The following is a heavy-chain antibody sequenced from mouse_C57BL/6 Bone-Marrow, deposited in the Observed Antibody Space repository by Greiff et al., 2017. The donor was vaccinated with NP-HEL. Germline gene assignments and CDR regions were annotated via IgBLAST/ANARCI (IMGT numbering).Heavy chain of an antibody. V-gene: IGHV5-9-1*02. D-gene: IGHD1-1*01. Sequence: DVKLVESGEGLVKPGGSLKLSCAASGFTFSSYAMSWVRQTPEKRLEWVAYISSGGDYIYYADTVKGRFTISRDNARTTLYLQLSSLKSEDTAMYYCTGEGGNCSSFRGYAMDYWGQGTSVTVSS. CDR2: ISSGGDYI. J-gene: IGHJ4*01. CDR3: TGEGGNCSSFRGYAMDY. CDR1: GFTFSSYA.